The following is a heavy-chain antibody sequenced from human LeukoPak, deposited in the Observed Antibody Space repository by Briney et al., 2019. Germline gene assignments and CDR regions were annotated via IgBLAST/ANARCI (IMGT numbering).Heavy chain of an antibody. Sequence: GGSLRLSCTASGFKFDDYGMHWVRQAPGKGLEWVAFIRYDGSNKYYADSVKGRFTISRDNSKNTLYLQMNSLRAEDTAVYYCAKAGSSWYVYYYYYYMDVWGKGTTVTISS. D-gene: IGHD6-13*01. CDR3: AKAGSSWYVYYYYYYMDV. CDR2: IRYDGSNK. V-gene: IGHV3-30*02. CDR1: GFKFDDYG. J-gene: IGHJ6*03.